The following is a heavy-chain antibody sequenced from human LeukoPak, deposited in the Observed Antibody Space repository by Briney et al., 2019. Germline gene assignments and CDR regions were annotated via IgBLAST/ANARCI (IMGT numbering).Heavy chain of an antibody. D-gene: IGHD2-15*01. CDR1: GYTFTGYY. CDR3: ASDRLGYCSGGSCYFKDY. Sequence: ASVKVSCKASGYTFTGYYMRWVRQAPGRGLEWMGRINPNSGGTNYAQKFQGRVTMTRDTSISTAYMELSRLRSDDTAVYYCASDRLGYCSGGSCYFKDYWGQGTLVTVSS. CDR2: INPNSGGT. J-gene: IGHJ4*02. V-gene: IGHV1-2*06.